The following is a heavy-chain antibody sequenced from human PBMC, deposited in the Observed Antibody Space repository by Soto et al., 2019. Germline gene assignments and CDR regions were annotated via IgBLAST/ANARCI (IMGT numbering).Heavy chain of an antibody. CDR2: IYHSGST. J-gene: IGHJ5*02. V-gene: IGHV4-4*02. Sequence: SETLSLTCAVSGGSISSSNWWSWVRQPPGKGLEWIGEIYHSGSTNYNPSLKSRVTISVDKSKNQFSLKLSSVTAADTAVYYCARGKGYCSSTSCLVGGNWFDPWGQGTLVTVSS. CDR3: ARGKGYCSSTSCLVGGNWFDP. D-gene: IGHD2-2*01. CDR1: GGSISSSNW.